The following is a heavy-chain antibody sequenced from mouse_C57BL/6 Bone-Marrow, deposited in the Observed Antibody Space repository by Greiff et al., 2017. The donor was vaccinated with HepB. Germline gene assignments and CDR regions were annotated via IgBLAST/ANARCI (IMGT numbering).Heavy chain of an antibody. CDR3: ARDTTVFDY. J-gene: IGHJ2*01. CDR2: INPGSGGT. Sequence: QVQLQQSGAELVRPGTSVKVSCKASGYAFTNYLIEWVKQRPGQGLEWIGVINPGSGGTNYNEKFKGKATLTADKSSSTAYMQLSSLTSEDSAVYFFARDTTVFDYWGQGTTLTVSS. V-gene: IGHV1-54*01. D-gene: IGHD1-1*01. CDR1: GYAFTNYL.